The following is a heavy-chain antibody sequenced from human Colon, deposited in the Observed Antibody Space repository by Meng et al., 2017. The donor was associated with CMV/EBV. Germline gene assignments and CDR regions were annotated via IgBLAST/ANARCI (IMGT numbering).Heavy chain of an antibody. CDR3: ATLSIYDSTISDF. CDR2: MNPNSGDT. D-gene: IGHD5/OR15-5a*01. J-gene: IGHJ4*02. CDR1: GYLFTIHY. Sequence: ASVKVSCKTSGYLFTIHYIHWVRQAPGRGLEWMGWMNPNSGDTNYAQKFQGRVTMTRDTTVNTAYLDLTSLRSADTAVYYCATLSIYDSTISDFWGQGTLVTVSS. V-gene: IGHV1-2*02.